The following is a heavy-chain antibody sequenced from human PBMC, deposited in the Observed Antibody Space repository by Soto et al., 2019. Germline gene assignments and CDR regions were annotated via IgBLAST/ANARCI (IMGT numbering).Heavy chain of an antibody. J-gene: IGHJ5*02. CDR3: ARGRPAPNKFPFDP. V-gene: IGHV4-31*03. CDR2: IYYSGST. Sequence: QVQLQESGPGLVKPSQTLSLTCSVSGGSISSGGYYWSWIRQHPGKGLEWIGYIYYSGSTFYNPSLMSRLTISMDTSKNQFSLELSSVTAADTAVYYCARGRPAPNKFPFDPWGQGTLVTVSS. CDR1: GGSISSGGYY. D-gene: IGHD2-2*01.